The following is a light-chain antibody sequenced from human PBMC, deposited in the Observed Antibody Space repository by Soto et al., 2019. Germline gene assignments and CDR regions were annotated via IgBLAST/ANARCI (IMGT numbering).Light chain of an antibody. V-gene: IGKV3D-15*01. CDR2: AAF. Sequence: EIGMTQSAATLSGSPGERATLSWRASQSVSSNLAWYQQKPGQAPRLLIYAAFTRHTGISDRFNGSGYGTDFVLTTNRLETEDSAVYFCQQYDGPPLTFGPGTKVDIK. CDR1: QSVSSN. J-gene: IGKJ3*01. CDR3: QQYDGPPLT.